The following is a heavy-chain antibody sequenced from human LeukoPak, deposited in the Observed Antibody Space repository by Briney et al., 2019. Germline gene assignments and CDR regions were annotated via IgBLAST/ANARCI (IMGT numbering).Heavy chain of an antibody. J-gene: IGHJ4*02. CDR2: IWYGGSNK. D-gene: IGHD5-12*01. Sequence: GGSLRLSCAASGFTFSSYGMHWVRQAPGKGLEWVAVIWYGGSNKYYADSVKGRFTISRDNSKNPLYLQMNSLRAEDTAMYYCARETRGYSGYEFDYGGEGTLVTVSS. V-gene: IGHV3-33*01. CDR3: ARETRGYSGYEFDY. CDR1: GFTFSSYG.